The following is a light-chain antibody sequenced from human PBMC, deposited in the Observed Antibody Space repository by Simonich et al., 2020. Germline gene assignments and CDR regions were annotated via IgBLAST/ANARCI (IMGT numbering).Light chain of an antibody. Sequence: DIQMTQSPSSLSASVGNRITITCPASKYISNYLNLYQQKPGKAPKLLIYDASNLETGVPSRFSGSGAGTDFTFTISSLQPEDFATYYCQQSYSTLYTFGQGTKLEIK. CDR2: DAS. CDR1: KYISNY. J-gene: IGKJ2*01. V-gene: IGKV1-33*01. CDR3: QQSYSTLYT.